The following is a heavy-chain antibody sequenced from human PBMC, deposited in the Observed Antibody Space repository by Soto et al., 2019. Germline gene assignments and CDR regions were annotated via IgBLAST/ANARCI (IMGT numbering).Heavy chain of an antibody. V-gene: IGHV3-30-3*01. Sequence: VQLLESGGGLVQPGGSLKLSCTASGFTFSSYAMHWVRQAPGKGLEWVAVISYDGSNKYYADSVKGRFTISRDNSKNTLYLQMNSLRAEDTAVYYCARDLKKATVTRIDYWGQGTLVTVSS. D-gene: IGHD4-4*01. CDR2: ISYDGSNK. CDR3: ARDLKKATVTRIDY. CDR1: GFTFSSYA. J-gene: IGHJ4*02.